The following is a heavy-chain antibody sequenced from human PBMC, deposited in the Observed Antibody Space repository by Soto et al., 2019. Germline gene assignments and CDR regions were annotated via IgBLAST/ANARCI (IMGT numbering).Heavy chain of an antibody. V-gene: IGHV3-23*01. J-gene: IGHJ3*02. Sequence: GGSLRLSCAASGFTFSSYAMSWVRQAPGKGLEWVSAISGSGGSTYYADSVKGRFTISRDNSKNTLHLQMNSLRAEDTAVYYCAKGEDCSGGSCYLGDDDAIDIWGQGTMVTVSS. CDR1: GFTFSSYA. D-gene: IGHD2-15*01. CDR2: ISGSGGST. CDR3: AKGEDCSGGSCYLGDDDAIDI.